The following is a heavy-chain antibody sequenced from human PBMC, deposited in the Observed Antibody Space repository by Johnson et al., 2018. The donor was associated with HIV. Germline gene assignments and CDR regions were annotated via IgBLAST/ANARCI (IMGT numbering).Heavy chain of an antibody. Sequence: QVQLVESGGGVVQPGRSLRLSCAASGFTFSSYGIHWVRQAPGKGLEWAAFIWCDGSNKSYAGSVKGRFTISRDNSKNTLYLQMNSLRAEDTAVYYCAREKIRAFDIWGQGTMVTVSS. J-gene: IGHJ3*02. CDR1: GFTFSSYG. V-gene: IGHV3-33*01. CDR3: AREKIRAFDI. CDR2: IWCDGSNK.